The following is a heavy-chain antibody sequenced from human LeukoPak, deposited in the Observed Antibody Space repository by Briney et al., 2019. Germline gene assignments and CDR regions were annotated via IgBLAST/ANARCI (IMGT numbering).Heavy chain of an antibody. CDR2: IRYDGSNK. J-gene: IGHJ4*02. D-gene: IGHD3-3*01. Sequence: GGSLRLSCAASGFTFSSYGMRWVRQAPGKGLEWVAFIRYDGSNKYYADSVKGRFTISRDNSKNTLYLQMNSLRAEDTAVYYCASYDFWSGYYNEVPFDYWGQGTLVTVSS. CDR3: ASYDFWSGYYNEVPFDY. CDR1: GFTFSSYG. V-gene: IGHV3-30*02.